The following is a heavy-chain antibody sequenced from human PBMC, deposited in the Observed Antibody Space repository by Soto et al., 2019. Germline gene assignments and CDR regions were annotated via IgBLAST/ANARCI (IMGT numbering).Heavy chain of an antibody. D-gene: IGHD5-12*01. Sequence: PGGSLRLSCAASGFTFSSYAMHWVRQAPGKGLEWVSYICSSSSTKYYADSVKGRFTIPRDNAKNSLYLQMNSLRAEDTAVYYCARGGNSGYDFYYYYYMDVWGKGTTVTVSS. V-gene: IGHV3-48*01. CDR2: ICSSSSTK. CDR3: ARGGNSGYDFYYYYYMDV. CDR1: GFTFSSYA. J-gene: IGHJ6*03.